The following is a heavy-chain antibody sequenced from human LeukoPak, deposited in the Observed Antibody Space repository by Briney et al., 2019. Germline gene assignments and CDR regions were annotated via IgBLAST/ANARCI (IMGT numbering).Heavy chain of an antibody. CDR3: ARGDYSSSPDAFDI. J-gene: IGHJ3*02. CDR1: GFTFSSYW. V-gene: IGHV3-7*03. Sequence: GGSLRLSCAASGFTFSSYWMSWVRQAPGKGLEWVANIKQDGSEKYYVDSVKGRFTISRDNAKNSLYLQMNSLRAEDTALYYCARGDYSSSPDAFDIWGQGTMVTISS. D-gene: IGHD6-13*01. CDR2: IKQDGSEK.